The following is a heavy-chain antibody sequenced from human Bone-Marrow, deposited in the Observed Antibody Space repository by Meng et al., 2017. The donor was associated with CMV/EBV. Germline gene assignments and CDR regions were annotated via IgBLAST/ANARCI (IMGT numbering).Heavy chain of an antibody. CDR2: IRSDGSDK. CDR1: GLTFSNHG. V-gene: IGHV3-30*02. J-gene: IGHJ4*02. CDR3: AKDKGLRFLEWFSV. Sequence: GESLKIYCAASGLTFSNHGMHWVRQAPGKGLEWVAFIRSDGSDKYYADSVKGRFTISRDNSKNTLYLQMNSLIAEDTAVYYFAKDKGLRFLEWFSVRGQRTMVTVSS. D-gene: IGHD3-3*01.